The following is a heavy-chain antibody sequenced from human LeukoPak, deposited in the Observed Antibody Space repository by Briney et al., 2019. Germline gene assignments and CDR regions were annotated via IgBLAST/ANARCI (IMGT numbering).Heavy chain of an antibody. CDR2: INHRGST. Sequence: SETLSLTCAVYGGSFSGYYWSWIRQPPGKGLEWIGEINHRGSTSYNPSLKSRVTISVDTSKNQFSLKLSSVTAADTAVYYCARGRQQLVQLRSYYGMDVWGKGTTVTVSS. J-gene: IGHJ6*04. CDR3: ARGRQQLVQLRSYYGMDV. V-gene: IGHV4-34*01. CDR1: GGSFSGYY. D-gene: IGHD6-13*01.